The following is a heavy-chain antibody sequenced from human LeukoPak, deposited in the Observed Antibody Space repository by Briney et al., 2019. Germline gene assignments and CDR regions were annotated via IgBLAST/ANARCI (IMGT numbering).Heavy chain of an antibody. CDR3: AKDQLDCSSSSCYGTGYYYGLDV. CDR2: ISGRGVTT. D-gene: IGHD2-2*01. CDR1: GFTFSTYA. V-gene: IGHV3-23*01. Sequence: GGSLRLSCAASGFTFSTYAMSWVRQAPGKGLEWVSAISGRGVTTYYADSVKGRFTVSRDNSKNTLYLQMNSLRAEDAALYYCAKDQLDCSSSSCYGTGYYYGLDVWGQGTTVTVSS. J-gene: IGHJ6*02.